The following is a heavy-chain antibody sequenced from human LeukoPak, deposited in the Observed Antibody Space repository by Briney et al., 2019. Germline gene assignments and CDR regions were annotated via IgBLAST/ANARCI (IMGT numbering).Heavy chain of an antibody. J-gene: IGHJ4*02. D-gene: IGHD6-13*01. Sequence: PSETLSLTCAVHGGSFSGYYWSWIRQPPGKGLEWIGEINHSGSTNYNPSLKSRVTISVDTSKNQFSLKLSSVTAADTAVYYCASSIAAAGPSNSDDDYWGQGTLVTVSS. CDR2: INHSGST. CDR1: GGSFSGYY. V-gene: IGHV4-34*01. CDR3: ASSIAAAGPSNSDDDY.